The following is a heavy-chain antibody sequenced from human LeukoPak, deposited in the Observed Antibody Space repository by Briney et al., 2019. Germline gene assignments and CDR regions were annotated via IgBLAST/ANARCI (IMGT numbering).Heavy chain of an antibody. CDR1: GFTFSSYG. Sequence: PGGSLRLSCAASGFTFSSYGMHWVRQAPGKGLEWLAVILYDGSNKYYSDSVKGRFTISRDNSKNTLYLQMNSLRAEDTAVYYCAKRRDGYNLFDYWGQGTLVTVSS. CDR3: AKRRDGYNLFDY. CDR2: ILYDGSNK. D-gene: IGHD5-24*01. V-gene: IGHV3-30*18. J-gene: IGHJ4*02.